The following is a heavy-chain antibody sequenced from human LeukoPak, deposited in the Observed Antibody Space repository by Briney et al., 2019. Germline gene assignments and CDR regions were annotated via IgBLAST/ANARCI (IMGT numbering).Heavy chain of an antibody. J-gene: IGHJ4*02. D-gene: IGHD2-2*01. CDR3: AREGPDIVVVPAAPLAY. Sequence: PGGSLRLSCAASGLTLDDYGMSWVRQAPGKGLEGVSGINWNGGSTGYADSVKGRFTISRDNAKNSLYLQMNSLRAEDTALYYCAREGPDIVVVPAAPLAYWGQGTLVTVSS. CDR2: INWNGGST. CDR1: GLTLDDYG. V-gene: IGHV3-20*04.